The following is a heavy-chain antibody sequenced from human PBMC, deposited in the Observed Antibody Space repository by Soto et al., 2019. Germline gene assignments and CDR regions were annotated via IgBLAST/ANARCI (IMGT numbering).Heavy chain of an antibody. Sequence: GGSLRLSCAASGFTFSDHYMDWVRQAPGKGLEWVGRTRNKANSYTTEYAASVKGRFTISRDDSKNSLYLQMNSLKTEDTAVYYCARARSGYCSGGSCHSGYYYGMDVWGQGTTVTVSS. J-gene: IGHJ6*02. CDR1: GFTFSDHY. CDR3: ARARSGYCSGGSCHSGYYYGMDV. CDR2: TRNKANSYTT. V-gene: IGHV3-72*01. D-gene: IGHD2-15*01.